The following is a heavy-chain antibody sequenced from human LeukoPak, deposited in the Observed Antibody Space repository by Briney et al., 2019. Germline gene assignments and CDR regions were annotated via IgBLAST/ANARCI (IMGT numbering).Heavy chain of an antibody. CDR3: AREDCSSTSCYIPLNYYYYMDV. J-gene: IGHJ6*03. D-gene: IGHD2-2*02. CDR1: GFTFSSHA. CDR2: ISYDGGNK. Sequence: GGSLRLSCAASGFTFSSHAIHWVRQAPGMGLEWVAVISYDGGNKYYADSVKGRFTISRDNAKNSLYLQMNSLRAGDTAVYYCAREDCSSTSCYIPLNYYYYMDVWGKGTTVTVSS. V-gene: IGHV3-30-3*01.